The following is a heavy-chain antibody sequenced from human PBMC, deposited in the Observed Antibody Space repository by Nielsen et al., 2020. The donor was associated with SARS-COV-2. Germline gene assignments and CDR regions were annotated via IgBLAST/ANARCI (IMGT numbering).Heavy chain of an antibody. CDR3: ATERSIAAAGTLDY. D-gene: IGHD6-13*01. CDR1: GYTFTSYA. Sequence: VSVKVSCKASGYTFTSYAMHWVRQAPGQRLEWMGWINAGNGNTKYSQKFQGRVTITRDTSASTAYMELSSLRSEDTAVYYCATERSIAAAGTLDYWGQGTLVTVSS. CDR2: INAGNGNT. J-gene: IGHJ4*02. V-gene: IGHV1-3*01.